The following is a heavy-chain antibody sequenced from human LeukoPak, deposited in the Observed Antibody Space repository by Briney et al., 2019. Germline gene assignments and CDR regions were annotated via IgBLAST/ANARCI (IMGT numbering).Heavy chain of an antibody. D-gene: IGHD3-10*01. CDR3: ARSPSYYGSGSYYPQYYYYYGMDV. CDR1: GASFGGYY. CDR2: ISHSGST. J-gene: IGHJ6*02. V-gene: IGHV4-34*01. Sequence: SQTRSLACAVYGASFGGYYWSWIRQPPGKVLEWIGEISHSGSTNYNPSLKSRVTISVDTSKNQFSLKLSSVTAADTAVYYCARSPSYYGSGSYYPQYYYYYGMDVWGQGTTVTVSS.